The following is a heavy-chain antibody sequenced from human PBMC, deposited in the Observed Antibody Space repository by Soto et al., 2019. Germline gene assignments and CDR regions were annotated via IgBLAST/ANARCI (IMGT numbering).Heavy chain of an antibody. CDR1: GGSISSSNW. Sequence: SETLSLTCAVSGGSISSSNWWSWVRQPPGKGLEWIGEIYHSGSTNYNPSLKSRVTISVDKSKNQFSLKLSSVTAADTAVYYCARDALTTYYYGSGSFYSGGMDVWGQGTTVTVSS. J-gene: IGHJ6*02. CDR2: IYHSGST. V-gene: IGHV4-4*02. CDR3: ARDALTTYYYGSGSFYSGGMDV. D-gene: IGHD3-10*01.